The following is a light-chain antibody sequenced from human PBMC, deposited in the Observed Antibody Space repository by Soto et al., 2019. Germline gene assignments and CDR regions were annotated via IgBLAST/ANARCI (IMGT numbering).Light chain of an antibody. Sequence: EIVMTQSPATLSVSPVERATLSCRASKSVSSNLAWYQQKPGQAPRLLIYGASSRATGIPDRFSGSGSGTDFTLTISRLEPEDFAVYYCQQYGSSPTFGGGTKVDIK. J-gene: IGKJ4*01. V-gene: IGKV3-20*01. CDR2: GAS. CDR3: QQYGSSPT. CDR1: KSVSSN.